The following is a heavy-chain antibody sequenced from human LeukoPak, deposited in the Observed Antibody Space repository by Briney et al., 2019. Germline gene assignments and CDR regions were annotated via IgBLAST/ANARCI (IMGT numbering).Heavy chain of an antibody. CDR3: ALSGYGDRDH. J-gene: IGHJ4*02. V-gene: IGHV3-23*01. D-gene: IGHD3-22*01. CDR2: NSASGGNA. Sequence: GGSLRLSCAASGFTVSSNYMSWVRQAPGKGLEWVSTNSASGGNAYYADPVKGRFTISRDNSKNMVYLQMDSLRAEDTAVYYCALSGYGDRDHWGQGTLVTVSS. CDR1: GFTVSSNY.